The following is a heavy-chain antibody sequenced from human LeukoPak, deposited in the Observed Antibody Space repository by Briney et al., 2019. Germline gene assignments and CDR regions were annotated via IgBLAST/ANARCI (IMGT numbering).Heavy chain of an antibody. CDR1: GGTFSSYA. D-gene: IGHD5-18*01. CDR2: IIPIFGTA. V-gene: IGHV1-69*05. J-gene: IGHJ4*02. Sequence: ASVKVSCKASGGTFSSYAISWVRQAPGQGLEWMGGIIPIFGTANYAQKFQGRVTITTDESTSTAYMELSSLRSEDTAVYYCARRGSGGYSYGYANYWGQGTLVTVSS. CDR3: ARRGSGGYSYGYANY.